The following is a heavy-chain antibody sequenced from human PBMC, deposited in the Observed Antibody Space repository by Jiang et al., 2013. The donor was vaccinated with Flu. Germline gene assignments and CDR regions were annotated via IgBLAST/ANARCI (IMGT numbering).Heavy chain of an antibody. V-gene: IGHV3-23*01. CDR3: AKGRGRPTYAFDI. J-gene: IGHJ3*02. D-gene: IGHD6-6*01. Sequence: ADSVKGRFTISRDNSKNTLYLQMNSLRAEDTAVYYCAKGRGRPTYAFDIWGQGTMVTVSS.